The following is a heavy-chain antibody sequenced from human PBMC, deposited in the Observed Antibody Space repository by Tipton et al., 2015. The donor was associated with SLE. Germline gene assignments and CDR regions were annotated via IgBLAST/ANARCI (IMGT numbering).Heavy chain of an antibody. CDR3: AKDSRSGTRLGSGYIHL. J-gene: IGHJ5*02. CDR1: GFIFINYA. CDR2: IRFAEFAK. D-gene: IGHD6-25*01. V-gene: IGHV3-30*02. Sequence: SLRLSCPASGFIFINYALLRVRPSPGKGLEWVAFIRFAEFAKYYGDSVKGRFTVSRDNSKNTLYLQMNSLSAEDTAAYFCAKDSRSGTRLGSGYIHLWGPGTLVAVS.